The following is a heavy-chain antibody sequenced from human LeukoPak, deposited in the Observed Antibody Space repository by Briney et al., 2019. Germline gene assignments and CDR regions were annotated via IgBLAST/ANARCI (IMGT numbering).Heavy chain of an antibody. Sequence: VKVSCKASGGTFSSYTISWVRQAPGQGLEWMGGIIPIFGTANYAQKFQGRVTITADESTSTGYMELSSLRSEDTAVYYCASKRGYSYGLDYWGQGTLVTVSS. D-gene: IGHD5-18*01. CDR3: ASKRGYSYGLDY. J-gene: IGHJ4*02. V-gene: IGHV1-69*01. CDR2: IIPIFGTA. CDR1: GGTFSSYT.